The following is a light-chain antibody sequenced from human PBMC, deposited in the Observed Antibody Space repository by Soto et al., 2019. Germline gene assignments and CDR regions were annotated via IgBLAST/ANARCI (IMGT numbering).Light chain of an antibody. V-gene: IGLV2-23*02. CDR1: SSDVGGYNY. CDR2: DVS. J-gene: IGLJ1*01. CDR3: CSYAGSSTYI. Sequence: QSARTQRAYVSGSPGQSITVSCTGTSSDVGGYNYVSWYQQHPGKAPKLMIYDVSKRPSGVSNRFSGSKSGNTASLTISGLQAEDEADYYCCSYAGSSTYIFGTGTKVTVL.